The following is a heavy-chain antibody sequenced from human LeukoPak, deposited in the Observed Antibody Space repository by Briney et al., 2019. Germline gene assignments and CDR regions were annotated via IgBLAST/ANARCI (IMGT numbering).Heavy chain of an antibody. CDR2: MHYGGDT. CDR3: ARDLELERNRWNYFES. J-gene: IGHJ4*02. CDR1: GGSVSTFF. Sequence: SETLSLTCTVSGGSVSTFFWSWVRQPPGKGLEWLGSMHYGGDTKYNPSLKSRVSRSIETSKQQFYLRLSSVTAADTAVYYCARDLELERNRWNYFESWGQGTLVSVSS. D-gene: IGHD1-1*01. V-gene: IGHV4-59*02.